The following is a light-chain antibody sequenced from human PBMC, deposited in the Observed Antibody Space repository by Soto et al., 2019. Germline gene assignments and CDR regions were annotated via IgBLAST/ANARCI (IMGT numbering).Light chain of an antibody. V-gene: IGKV3-11*01. Sequence: EMVLTQSPATLSLSPGQRATLSCRASQSVSSYLAWYQQKPGQAPRLLIYDASNRATGIPARFSGSGSGTDFTLTISSLQAEDVAVYYCQQYYSTPPATFGQGTKVDI. CDR2: DAS. J-gene: IGKJ1*01. CDR1: QSVSSY. CDR3: QQYYSTPPAT.